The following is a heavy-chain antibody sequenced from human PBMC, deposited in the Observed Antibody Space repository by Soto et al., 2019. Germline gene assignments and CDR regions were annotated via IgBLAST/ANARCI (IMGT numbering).Heavy chain of an antibody. CDR2: VYPNDSDV. V-gene: IGHV5-51*01. CDR1: GGDFVQYW. Sequence: GECLTSSGTASGGDFVQYWIGWVRQMPGKGLEWMGSVYPNDSDVKYSPSFQGQVTVSADKSINTAYLHWRSLKPSDSATYYCGAGSFDHWGQGTPVTVSS. D-gene: IGHD6-25*01. CDR3: GAGSFDH. J-gene: IGHJ4*02.